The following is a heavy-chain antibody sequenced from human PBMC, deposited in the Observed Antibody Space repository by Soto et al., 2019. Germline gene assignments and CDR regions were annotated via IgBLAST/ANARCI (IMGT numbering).Heavy chain of an antibody. D-gene: IGHD2-8*01. CDR2: IHYSGST. Sequence: SSETLSLTCTVSGDSISSYYWTWIRQPPGKGLEWIGYIHYSGSTNYNPSLKSRVTISVDTSKNQFSLKLSSVTAADTAVYYCARGGDVLMVYALWGQGTLVTVSS. CDR1: GDSISSYY. CDR3: ARGGDVLMVYAL. J-gene: IGHJ4*02. V-gene: IGHV4-59*01.